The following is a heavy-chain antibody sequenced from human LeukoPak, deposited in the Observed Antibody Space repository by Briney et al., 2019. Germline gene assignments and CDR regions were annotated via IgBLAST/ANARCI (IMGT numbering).Heavy chain of an antibody. V-gene: IGHV3-30*02. CDR3: ARDRGPLAFEI. J-gene: IGHJ3*02. CDR2: IRYDGTKK. CDR1: GFTFSSYG. Sequence: GGSLRLSCAASGFTFSSYGMHWVRQAPGKGLEWVAFIRYDGTKKFYADSVKGRFTISRDNSKDTLYLQMNSLRDEDTAVFYCARDRGPLAFEIWGQGTMVTVSS.